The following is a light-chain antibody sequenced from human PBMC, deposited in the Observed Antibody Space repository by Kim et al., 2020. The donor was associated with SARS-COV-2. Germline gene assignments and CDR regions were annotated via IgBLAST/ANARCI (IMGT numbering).Light chain of an antibody. Sequence: SPEERAAPSCRATVSVIGSVGRDQNRTRQTPRLLIYDASLRATGISDRFSGSGSVTDFTLTISSLEREDIVVYYCQKRSNVPRSFGQGTKVDSK. V-gene: IGKV3-11*01. J-gene: IGKJ1*01. CDR3: QKRSNVPRS. CDR2: DAS. CDR1: VSVIGS.